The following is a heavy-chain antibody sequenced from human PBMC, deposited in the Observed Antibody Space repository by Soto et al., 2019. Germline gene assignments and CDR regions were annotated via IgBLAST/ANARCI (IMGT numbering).Heavy chain of an antibody. CDR1: GGSISSYY. CDR3: ARHGPAGMNFDY. D-gene: IGHD2-2*01. V-gene: IGHV4-59*08. J-gene: IGHJ4*02. Sequence: QVQLQESGPGLVKPSETLSLTCTVSGGSISSYYWSWIRQPPGKGLEWIGYIYYSGSTYYNPSLKSRVTISVDTSKNQFSLKLSSVTAADTAVYYCARHGPAGMNFDYWGQGTLVTVSS. CDR2: IYYSGST.